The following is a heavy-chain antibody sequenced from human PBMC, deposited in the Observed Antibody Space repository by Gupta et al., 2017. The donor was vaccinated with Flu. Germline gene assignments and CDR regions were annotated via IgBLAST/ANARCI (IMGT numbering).Heavy chain of an antibody. D-gene: IGHD2-21*01. CDR1: EISFRKFW. J-gene: IGHJ4*02. V-gene: IGHV3-7*01. CDR2: IKDDGTEK. CDR3: FVGHYFNS. Sequence: EVQLVESGGGLVQPGGSLRLSCTASEISFRKFWMSWVRQAPGKGLEWVATIKDDGTEKYYADSMKGRLIISRDNARNSLYLQMDSLRVEDTAVYNCFVGHYFNSWGQGTLVTVSS.